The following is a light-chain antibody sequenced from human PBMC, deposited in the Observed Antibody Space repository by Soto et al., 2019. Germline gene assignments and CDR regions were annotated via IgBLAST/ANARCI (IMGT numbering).Light chain of an antibody. Sequence: QSVLSQPASVSGSPGQSVTISCTGASSDVGGNDYVSWYQQHPGKAPKLILYEVNNRPSGVSNHFSGSKSGNTASLIISGLQADDEADYYRSSYSTTSTLVFGSGTKLTVL. J-gene: IGLJ1*01. CDR3: SSYSTTSTLV. CDR2: EVN. CDR1: SSDVGGNDY. V-gene: IGLV2-14*01.